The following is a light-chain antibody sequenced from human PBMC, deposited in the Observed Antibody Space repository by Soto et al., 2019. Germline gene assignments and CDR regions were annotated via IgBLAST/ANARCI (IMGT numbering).Light chain of an antibody. V-gene: IGKV3-15*01. CDR1: QSVSSN. CDR3: QQYNNWPWT. J-gene: IGKJ1*01. Sequence: EIVMTQSPATLSLSPGERATLSCRASQSVSSNLAWYQQKPGQAPRLLIYGASTRATGIPARFSGSGSGTEFTLTISSLQSEDFAVYYCQQYNNWPWTFGQRTKVDI. CDR2: GAS.